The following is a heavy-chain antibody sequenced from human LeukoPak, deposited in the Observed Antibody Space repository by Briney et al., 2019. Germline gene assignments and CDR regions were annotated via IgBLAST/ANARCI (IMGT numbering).Heavy chain of an antibody. D-gene: IGHD4-17*01. Sequence: SETLSLTCTVSGGSLSGFYWSWIRQPPGKGLEWIGYIYNSGSTDYNPSLKSRVTISVDTSKNQFSLKLSSVTAADTAVYYCARGTVTTPRDYYYMDVWGKGTTVTVSS. CDR3: ARGTVTTPRDYYYMDV. V-gene: IGHV4-59*08. CDR1: GGSLSGFY. CDR2: IYNSGST. J-gene: IGHJ6*03.